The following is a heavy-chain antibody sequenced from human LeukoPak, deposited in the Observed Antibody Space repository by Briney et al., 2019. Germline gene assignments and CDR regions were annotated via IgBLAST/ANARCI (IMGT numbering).Heavy chain of an antibody. CDR2: MNFNSGKT. J-gene: IGHJ3*01. CDR3: ARVRYDYVWGSPPAFDL. D-gene: IGHD3-16*01. Sequence: ASVKVSCKTSENTFTDYDINWVRLATGQGREWMGWMNFNSGKTGYVQRFQGRVTITRNTSISTAYMELSSLRSEDTAVYYCARVRYDYVWGSPPAFDLWGQGTMVTVSS. V-gene: IGHV1-8*03. CDR1: ENTFTDYD.